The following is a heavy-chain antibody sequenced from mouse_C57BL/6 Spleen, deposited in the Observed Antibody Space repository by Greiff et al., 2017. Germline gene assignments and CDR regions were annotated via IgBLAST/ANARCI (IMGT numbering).Heavy chain of an antibody. CDR3: ARWGNYDLWYFDV. V-gene: IGHV1-69*01. Sequence: QVQLQQPGAELVMPGASVKLSCKASGYTFTSYWMHWVKQRPGQGLEWIGEIDPSASYTNYNQKFKGKSTLTVDKSSSTAYMQLSSLTTEDSAVYYCARWGNYDLWYFDVWGTGTTVTVSS. CDR2: IDPSASYT. CDR1: GYTFTSYW. D-gene: IGHD2-4*01. J-gene: IGHJ1*03.